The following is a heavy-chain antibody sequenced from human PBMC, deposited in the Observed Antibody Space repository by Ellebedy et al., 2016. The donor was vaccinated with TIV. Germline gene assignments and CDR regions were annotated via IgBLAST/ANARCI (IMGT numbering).Heavy chain of an antibody. CDR3: AKGKGSSDAFDF. J-gene: IGHJ3*01. CDR1: GGSISSSN. Sequence: ETLSLXCAVSGGSISSSNWWNWVRQAPGKGLEWVSSIGANGVNTYDADSVKGRFTISRDNSNNTLYLQMNSLRAEDTAMYYCAKGKGSSDAFDFWGQGTMVTVS. V-gene: IGHV3-23*01. CDR2: IGANGVNT.